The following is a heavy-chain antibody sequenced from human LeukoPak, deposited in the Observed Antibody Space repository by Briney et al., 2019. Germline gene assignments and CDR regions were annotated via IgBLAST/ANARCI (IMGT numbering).Heavy chain of an antibody. CDR1: GFTFSNYA. CDR3: ARWTLRFDY. Sequence: PGGSLRLSCAVSGFTFSNYAMSWVRQAPGKGLEWVSYISSSGSTIYYADSVKGRFTISRDNAKNSLYLQMNSLRAEDTAVYYCARWTLRFDYWGQGTLVTVSS. J-gene: IGHJ4*02. V-gene: IGHV3-11*01. CDR2: ISSSGSTI. D-gene: IGHD3-16*01.